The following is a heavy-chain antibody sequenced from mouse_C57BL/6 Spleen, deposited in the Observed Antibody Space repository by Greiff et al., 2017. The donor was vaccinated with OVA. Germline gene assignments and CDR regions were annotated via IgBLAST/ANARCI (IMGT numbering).Heavy chain of an antibody. J-gene: IGHJ1*03. D-gene: IGHD1-1*01. CDR1: GFTFSSYA. CDR3: TRDRDYGSSSWYFDV. CDR2: ISSGGDYI. Sequence: EVKVEESGEGLVKPGGSLKLSCAASGFTFSSYAMSWVRQTPEKRLEWVAYISSGGDYIYYADTVKGRFTISRDNARNTLYLQMSSLKSEDTAMYYCTRDRDYGSSSWYFDVWGTGTTVTVSS. V-gene: IGHV5-9-1*02.